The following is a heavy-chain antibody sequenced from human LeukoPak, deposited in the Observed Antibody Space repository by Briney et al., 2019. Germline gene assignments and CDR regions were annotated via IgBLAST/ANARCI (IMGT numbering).Heavy chain of an antibody. J-gene: IGHJ5*02. D-gene: IGHD6-13*01. CDR2: IYYSGST. Sequence: PSETLSLTCTVSGGSISSGGYYWSWIRQHPGKGLEWNGYIYYSGSTYYNPSLKSRVTISVDTSKNQFSLKLSSVTAADTAVYYCARGIAAATNPNWFDPWGQGTLVTVSS. CDR3: ARGIAAATNPNWFDP. CDR1: GGSISSGGYY. V-gene: IGHV4-31*03.